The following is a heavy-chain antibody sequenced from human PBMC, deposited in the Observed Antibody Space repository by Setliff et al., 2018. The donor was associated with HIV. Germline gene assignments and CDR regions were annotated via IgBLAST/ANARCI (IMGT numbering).Heavy chain of an antibody. Sequence: PGESLKISCKGSAYSFTSYWIGWVRQMPGKGLEWMGIIYPGDSDTRYSPSFQGQVTISADKSISTAYLQWSSLKASDTAMYYCARLPPMLSGSYVRGSFDIWGQGTMVTVSS. D-gene: IGHD1-26*01. CDR2: IYPGDSDT. CDR1: AYSFTSYW. V-gene: IGHV5-51*01. CDR3: ARLPPMLSGSYVRGSFDI. J-gene: IGHJ3*02.